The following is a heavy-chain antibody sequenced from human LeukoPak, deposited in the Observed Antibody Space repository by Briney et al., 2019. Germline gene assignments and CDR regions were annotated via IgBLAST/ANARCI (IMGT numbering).Heavy chain of an antibody. Sequence: GGSLRLSCAASGFTFSSYWMHWVRQAPVKGQVWVSRINSDGSSTSYADSVKGRFTVSRDNAKNTLYLQMNSLRAEDAAVYYCAKDHRRTTVTNYFDYWGQGTLVTVSS. J-gene: IGHJ4*02. V-gene: IGHV3-74*01. D-gene: IGHD4-17*01. CDR3: AKDHRRTTVTNYFDY. CDR1: GFTFSSYW. CDR2: INSDGSST.